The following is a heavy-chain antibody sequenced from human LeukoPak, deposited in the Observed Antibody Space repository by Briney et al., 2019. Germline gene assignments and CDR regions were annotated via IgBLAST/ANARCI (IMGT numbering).Heavy chain of an antibody. V-gene: IGHV4/OR15-8*02. CDR2: ISLAGQT. D-gene: IGHD1-26*01. CDR3: SRESGPYCPFGY. J-gene: IGHJ4*02. CDR1: GGSISGTNW. Sequence: PSETLSLTCGVSGGSISGTNWWSWVRQPPGQGLEWIGEISLAGQTNYNPSLNGRVTMSLDKSSNQLSLHLTSVTAADTATYFCSRESGPYCPFGYWGQGTLVIVSS.